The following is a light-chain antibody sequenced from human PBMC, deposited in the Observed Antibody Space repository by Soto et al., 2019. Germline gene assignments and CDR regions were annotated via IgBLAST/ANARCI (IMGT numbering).Light chain of an antibody. CDR3: QQYNSHWT. V-gene: IGKV1-5*03. Sequence: DIQMTPSPSTLSASVGDRVTITCRARQRIGSWLAWCQQKPGKAPKPPIYNAPNLEGGGPSRGSGSASGQGFTLTSRSLQPDDCSTYYCQQYNSHWTSGQGPNVHIK. CDR1: QRIGSW. J-gene: IGKJ1*01. CDR2: NAP.